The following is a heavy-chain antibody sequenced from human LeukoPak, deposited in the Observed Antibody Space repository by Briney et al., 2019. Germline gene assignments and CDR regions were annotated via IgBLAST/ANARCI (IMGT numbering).Heavy chain of an antibody. J-gene: IGHJ4*02. Sequence: GGSLRLSCAASGFTFSSYWMSWVRQAPGKGLEWVANIKQDGSEKYYVDSVKGRFTISRDNAKNSLYLQMNSLRAEDTAVYYGARGLYSSSWSVDYWGQGTLVTVSS. CDR1: GFTFSSYW. D-gene: IGHD6-13*01. CDR2: IKQDGSEK. CDR3: ARGLYSSSWSVDY. V-gene: IGHV3-7*01.